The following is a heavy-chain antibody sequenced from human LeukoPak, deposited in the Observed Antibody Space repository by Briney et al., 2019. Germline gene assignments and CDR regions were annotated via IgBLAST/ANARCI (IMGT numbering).Heavy chain of an antibody. J-gene: IGHJ6*02. CDR2: INHSGST. CDR1: GGSISSYY. CDR3: ARGQRLRYYDSSGSHYYYGMDV. Sequence: SETLSLTCTVSGGSISSYYWSWIRQPAGKGLEWIGEINHSGSTNYNPSLKSRVTISVDTSKNQFSLKLSSVTAADTAVYYCARGQRLRYYDSSGSHYYYGMDVWGQGTTVTVSS. V-gene: IGHV4-34*01. D-gene: IGHD3-22*01.